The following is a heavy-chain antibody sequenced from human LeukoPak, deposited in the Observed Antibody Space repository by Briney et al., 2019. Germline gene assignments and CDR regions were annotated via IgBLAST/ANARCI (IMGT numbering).Heavy chain of an antibody. Sequence: GGSLRLSCAASGFTFIISCMHCVRQAPGKGQEWVAVIWYDGSNKYYADSVKGRFTISRDNSKNTLYLQMNSLRAEDTAVYYCEKFGSEGSWYWYYFGYWGQGTLVTVSS. CDR1: GFTFIISC. V-gene: IGHV3-33*06. J-gene: IGHJ4*02. D-gene: IGHD6-13*01. CDR2: IWYDGSNK. CDR3: EKFGSEGSWYWYYFGY.